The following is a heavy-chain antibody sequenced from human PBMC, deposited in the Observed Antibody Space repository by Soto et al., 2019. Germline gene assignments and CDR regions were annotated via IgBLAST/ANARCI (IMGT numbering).Heavy chain of an antibody. CDR1: GYSFTSYW. J-gene: IGHJ6*02. V-gene: IGHV5-10-1*01. Sequence: GESLKISCKGSGYSFTSYWISWVRQMPGKGLEWMGRIDPSDSYTNYSPSFQGHVTISADKSISTAYLQWSSLKASDTAMYYCARSWNTSVYYYYGMDVWGQGTTVTVS. D-gene: IGHD1-1*01. CDR3: ARSWNTSVYYYYGMDV. CDR2: IDPSDSYT.